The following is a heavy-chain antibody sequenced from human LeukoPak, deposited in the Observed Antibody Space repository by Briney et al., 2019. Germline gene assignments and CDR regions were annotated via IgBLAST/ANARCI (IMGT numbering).Heavy chain of an antibody. Sequence: SETLSLTCAVSGGSISSSNWWSWVRQPQGKGLEWIGEIYHSGSTNYNPSLKSRVTISVDKSKNQFSLKLSPVTAADTAVYYCARQGSGWYYFDYWGQGTVVTVSS. CDR3: ARQGSGWYYFDY. V-gene: IGHV4-4*02. D-gene: IGHD6-19*01. J-gene: IGHJ4*02. CDR2: IYHSGST. CDR1: GGSISSSNW.